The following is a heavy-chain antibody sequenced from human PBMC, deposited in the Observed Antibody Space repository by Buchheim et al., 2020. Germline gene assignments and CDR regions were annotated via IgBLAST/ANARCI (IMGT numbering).Heavy chain of an antibody. CDR1: GGSISSGGYY. CDR2: IYYSGST. V-gene: IGHV4-31*03. Sequence: QVQLQESGPGLVKPSQTLSLTCTVSGGSISSGGYYWSWIRQHPGKGLEWIGYIYYSGSTNYNPSLKSRVTISADTTKNHFSLKLSSVTAADTAVYYCARSYSSSHLNWFDPWGQGTL. CDR3: ARSYSSSHLNWFDP. D-gene: IGHD6-6*01. J-gene: IGHJ5*02.